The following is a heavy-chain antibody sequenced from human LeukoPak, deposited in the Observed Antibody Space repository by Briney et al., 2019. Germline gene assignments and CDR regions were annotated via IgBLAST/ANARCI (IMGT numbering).Heavy chain of an antibody. J-gene: IGHJ1*01. V-gene: IGHV1-3*04. CDR1: GYIFINYG. CDR3: ARVPLHDATGHYCPH. Sequence: ASVKVSRKTSGYIFINYGMHWVRQAPRQSPEWMGWINTGNGNTKSSQKFQGRVTLTRDTSASTAYMELNSLNSEDTAVYYCARVPLHDATGHYCPHWGQGTLVTVSS. CDR2: INTGNGNT. D-gene: IGHD2-15*01.